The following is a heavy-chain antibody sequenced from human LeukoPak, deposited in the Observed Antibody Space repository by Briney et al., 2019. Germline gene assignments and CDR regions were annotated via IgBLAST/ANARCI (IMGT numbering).Heavy chain of an antibody. CDR2: IRSKANNYAT. CDR3: TRWDCTTTGCYPFDY. J-gene: IGHJ4*02. D-gene: IGHD2-2*01. V-gene: IGHV3-73*01. CDR1: GFTFSGSA. Sequence: PGGSLRLSCVVSGFTFSGSAVHWVRQASGKGLEWVGRIRSKANNYATAYAASVKGRFTISRDDSKNTAYLQMSSLKTEDTAVYYCTRWDCTTTGCYPFDYWGQGTLVTVSS.